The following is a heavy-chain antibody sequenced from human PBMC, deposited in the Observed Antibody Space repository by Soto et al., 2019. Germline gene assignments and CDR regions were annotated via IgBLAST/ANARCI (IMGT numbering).Heavy chain of an antibody. CDR1: GFSFSTYN. CDR3: VRQQYDFLVDP. D-gene: IGHD3-16*01. CDR2: IDASSTHI. V-gene: IGHV3-21*01. J-gene: IGHJ5*02. Sequence: EVQLVESGGGLVKPGGSLRLSCAASGFSFSTYNMNWVRQAPGKGLEWVSSIDASSTHIYYADSVKGRFTISRDNCKISLYLQMDSLRAEDTALYYCVRQQYDFLVDPWGQGTLVTVSS.